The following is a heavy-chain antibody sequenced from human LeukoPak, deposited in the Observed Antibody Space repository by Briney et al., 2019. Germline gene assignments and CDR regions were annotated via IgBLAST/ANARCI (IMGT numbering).Heavy chain of an antibody. J-gene: IGHJ4*02. D-gene: IGHD1-26*01. CDR1: GGSISSSSYC. Sequence: SETLSLTCTVSGGSISSSSYCWGWIRQPPGKGLEWIGSIYYSGSTYYNPSLKSRVTISVDTSKNQFSLKLSSVTAADTAVYYCAKSGGSGLIDYWGQGTLVTVSS. V-gene: IGHV4-39*07. CDR3: AKSGGSGLIDY. CDR2: IYYSGST.